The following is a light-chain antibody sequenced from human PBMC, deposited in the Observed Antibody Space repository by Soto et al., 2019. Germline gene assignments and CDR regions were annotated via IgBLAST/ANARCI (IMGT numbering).Light chain of an antibody. CDR1: QSVSSY. V-gene: IGKV3-11*01. Sequence: EIVLTQSPATLSLSPGERATLSCRASQSVSSYLAWYQQKPGQAPRLLIYDASNRATGIPARFSGSGSGTDFTLTISSIEPEDFADYYCQQRSNWPPITFGQGTRLEIK. J-gene: IGKJ5*01. CDR2: DAS. CDR3: QQRSNWPPIT.